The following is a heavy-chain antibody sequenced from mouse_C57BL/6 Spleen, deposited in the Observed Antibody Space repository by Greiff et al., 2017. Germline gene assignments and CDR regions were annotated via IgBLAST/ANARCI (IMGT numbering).Heavy chain of an antibody. D-gene: IGHD2-4*01. J-gene: IGHJ1*03. CDR1: GYTFTSYW. CDR2: IHPSDSDT. V-gene: IGHV1-74*01. Sequence: QVQLKQPGAELVKPGASVKVSCKASGYTFTSYWMHWVKQRPGQGLEWIGRIHPSDSDTNYNQKFKGKATLTVDKSSSTAYMQLSSLTSEDSAVYYCAIGIYYDYDWYFDVWGTGTTVTVSS. CDR3: AIGIYYDYDWYFDV.